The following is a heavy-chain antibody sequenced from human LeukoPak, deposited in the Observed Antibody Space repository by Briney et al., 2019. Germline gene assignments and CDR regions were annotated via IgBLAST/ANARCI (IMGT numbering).Heavy chain of an antibody. V-gene: IGHV3-33*01. D-gene: IGHD4-17*01. J-gene: IGHJ4*02. CDR3: AREGDYGDYGVDY. CDR1: GFTFSSYG. CDR2: IWYDGSNK. Sequence: GGSLRLSCAASGFTFSSYGMHWVRQAPGKGLEWVAVIWYDGSNKYYADSVKGRFTISRDNSKNTLYLQMNSLRAEDTAVYYCAREGDYGDYGVDYWGQGTLVTDSS.